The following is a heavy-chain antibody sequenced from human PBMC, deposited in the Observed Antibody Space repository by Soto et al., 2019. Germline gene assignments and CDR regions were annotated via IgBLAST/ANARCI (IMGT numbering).Heavy chain of an antibody. Sequence: QVQLVQSGAEVKKPGASVKVSCKASGYTFTSYGISWVRQAPGQGLEWMGWISAYNGNTNYAQKLQGRVTMTTDTSTSTAYMELRSLRSDDTPVYYCARDTLDPDGAPPGWYFDLWGRGTLVTVSS. CDR3: ARDTLDPDGAPPGWYFDL. V-gene: IGHV1-18*01. J-gene: IGHJ2*01. D-gene: IGHD3-16*01. CDR1: GYTFTSYG. CDR2: ISAYNGNT.